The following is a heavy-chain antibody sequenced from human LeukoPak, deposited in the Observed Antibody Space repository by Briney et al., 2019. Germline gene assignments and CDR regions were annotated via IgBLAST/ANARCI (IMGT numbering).Heavy chain of an antibody. CDR2: ISSSGSII. D-gene: IGHD3-10*02. CDR3: AELGITMIGGV. J-gene: IGHJ6*04. CDR1: GFIFSDYY. V-gene: IGHV3-11*04. Sequence: GGSLRLSCTTSGFIFSDYYMSWIRQAPGKGLEWVSYISSSGSIIYYADSVKGRFTISRDNAKNSLYLQMNSLRAEDTAVYYCAELGITMIGGVWGKGTTVTISS.